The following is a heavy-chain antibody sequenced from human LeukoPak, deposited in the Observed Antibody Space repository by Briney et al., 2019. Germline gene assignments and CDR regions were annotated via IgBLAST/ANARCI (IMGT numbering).Heavy chain of an antibody. Sequence: PGGSLRLSCAASGFTFNSYSMNWVRQAPGKGLEWVSSISSSSSYIYYADSVKGRFTISRDNAKNSLYLQMNSLRAEDTAVYYCARDWPTIAAAGTIREYFQHWGQGTLVTVSS. V-gene: IGHV3-21*01. D-gene: IGHD6-13*01. CDR1: GFTFNSYS. CDR3: ARDWPTIAAAGTIREYFQH. CDR2: ISSSSSYI. J-gene: IGHJ1*01.